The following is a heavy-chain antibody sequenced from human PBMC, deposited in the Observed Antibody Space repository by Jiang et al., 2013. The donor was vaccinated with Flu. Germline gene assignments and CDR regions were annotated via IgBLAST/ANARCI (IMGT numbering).Heavy chain of an antibody. Sequence: DGSISSGGYYWSWIRQHPGKGLEWIGYISYSGSTYYNPSLKSRVTISLDTSEDQFSLKLTSVTAADTAVYYCARAGGYCSGGNCYNYYFDSWGQGTLVTVSS. D-gene: IGHD2-15*01. CDR2: ISYSGST. V-gene: IGHV4-31*02. J-gene: IGHJ4*02. CDR1: DGSISSGGYY. CDR3: ARAGGYCSGGNCYNYYFDS.